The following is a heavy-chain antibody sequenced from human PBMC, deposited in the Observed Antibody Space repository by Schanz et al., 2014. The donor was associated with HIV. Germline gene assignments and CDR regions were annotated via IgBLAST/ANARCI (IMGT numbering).Heavy chain of an antibody. J-gene: IGHJ2*01. Sequence: EVHLVESGGGMVQPGGSLTLSCAASGFTFSDCWMAWVRQAPGKGLEWVSCISWNSGSIGYADSVKGRFTISRDNAKXXLYVQMNSLRAEXXXXXYCVRDGIEATIAWYFDLWGRGTLVTVSS. CDR2: ISWNSGSI. CDR3: VRDGIEATIAWYFDL. V-gene: IGHV3-9*01. D-gene: IGHD5-12*01. CDR1: GFTFSDCW.